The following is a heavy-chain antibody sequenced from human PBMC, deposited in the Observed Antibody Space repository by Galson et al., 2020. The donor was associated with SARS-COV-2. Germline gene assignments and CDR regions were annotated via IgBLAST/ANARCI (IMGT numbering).Heavy chain of an antibody. CDR1: GFTFSSHA. V-gene: IGHV3-33*01. D-gene: IGHD6-19*01. CDR3: ARDGQTSSGWAFDY. CDR2: IFFDGSDK. Sequence: GGSLRLSCAASGFTFSSHAMHWVRQAPGKGLEWVAQIFFDGSDKYYEDSVKGRFTISRDSSKNTVYLQMNNLRADDTAVYYCARDGQTSSGWAFDYWGQGTLVTVSS. J-gene: IGHJ4*02.